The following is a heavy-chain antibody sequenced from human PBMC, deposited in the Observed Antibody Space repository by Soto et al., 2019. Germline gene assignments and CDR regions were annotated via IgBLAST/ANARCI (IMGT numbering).Heavy chain of an antibody. Sequence: GESLKISCKGSGYSFTNYWIGWVRQMPGKGLEWMGIIYPGDSDPRYSPSFQGQVTFSADKSISTAYLQWSSLKASDTAMYYCARRIAVEGYGMDVWGQGITVTVSS. J-gene: IGHJ6*02. CDR1: GYSFTNYW. CDR2: IYPGDSDP. CDR3: ARRIAVEGYGMDV. D-gene: IGHD6-19*01. V-gene: IGHV5-51*01.